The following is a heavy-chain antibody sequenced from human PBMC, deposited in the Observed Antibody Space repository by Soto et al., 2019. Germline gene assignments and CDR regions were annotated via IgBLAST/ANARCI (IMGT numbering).Heavy chain of an antibody. V-gene: IGHV3-66*01. Sequence: GGSLRPSCAASGFTVSSNYMSWVRQAPGKGLEWVSVIYSGGSTYYADSVKGRFTISRDNSKNTLYLQMNSLRAEDTAVYYCARDTSPYSGYDYYYYYYMDVWGKGTTVTVSS. CDR3: ARDTSPYSGYDYYYYYYMDV. CDR1: GFTVSSNY. CDR2: IYSGGST. D-gene: IGHD5-12*01. J-gene: IGHJ6*03.